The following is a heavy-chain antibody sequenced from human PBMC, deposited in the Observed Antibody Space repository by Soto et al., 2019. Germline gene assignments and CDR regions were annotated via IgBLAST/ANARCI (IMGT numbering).Heavy chain of an antibody. CDR2: IIAYNGNT. CDR3: AAVGTTSDAFDI. D-gene: IGHD4-17*01. Sequence: ASVKVSCKASGYTFTSYGISWVRQARGQRLEWIGWIIAYNGNTNYAQKFQERVTMTTDISTSTAYMELSSLRSEDTAVYYCAAVGTTSDAFDIWGQGTMVTVSS. J-gene: IGHJ3*02. V-gene: IGHV1-18*01. CDR1: GYTFTSYG.